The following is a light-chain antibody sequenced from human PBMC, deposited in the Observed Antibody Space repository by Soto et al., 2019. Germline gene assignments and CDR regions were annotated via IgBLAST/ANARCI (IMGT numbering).Light chain of an antibody. J-gene: IGLJ1*01. CDR1: SSDVGGYDS. V-gene: IGLV2-14*01. Sequence: QSVLNQPASVSGSPGQSITISCTGTSSDVGGYDSVSWYQQHPGKAPKVMIYEVSNRPSGVSNRFSGSKSGNTASLTISGLQAEDEADYYCSSYTISTTLVFGTGTKVTVL. CDR2: EVS. CDR3: SSYTISTTLV.